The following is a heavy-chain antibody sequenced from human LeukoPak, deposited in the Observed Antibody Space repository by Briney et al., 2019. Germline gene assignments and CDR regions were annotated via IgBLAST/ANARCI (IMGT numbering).Heavy chain of an antibody. V-gene: IGHV4-4*07. Sequence: PSEPLSLTCAVSGGSITGFFWTWLRQPAGEGLQYLARIFSSGGANYNRSLQSRVAMSVDTSQNLFSLKLTSVTAADTAVYFCARVATPDVSSPLDFWGQGILVTVSS. CDR1: GGSITGFF. D-gene: IGHD6-19*01. CDR2: IFSSGGA. CDR3: ARVATPDVSSPLDF. J-gene: IGHJ4*02.